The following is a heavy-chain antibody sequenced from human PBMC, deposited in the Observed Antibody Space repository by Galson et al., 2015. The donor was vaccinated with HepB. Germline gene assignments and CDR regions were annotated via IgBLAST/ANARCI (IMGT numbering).Heavy chain of an antibody. Sequence: SLRLSCAASGFTFTSYAMHWVRQAPGKGLEWVAVISYDGSNEYYADSVKGRFTISRDNSKNTLYLQMNSLRAEDTAVYYCARGSSLTGTTAGMDVWGQGTTVTVSS. D-gene: IGHD1-7*01. J-gene: IGHJ6*02. CDR2: ISYDGSNE. CDR3: ARGSSLTGTTAGMDV. V-gene: IGHV3-30-3*01. CDR1: GFTFTSYA.